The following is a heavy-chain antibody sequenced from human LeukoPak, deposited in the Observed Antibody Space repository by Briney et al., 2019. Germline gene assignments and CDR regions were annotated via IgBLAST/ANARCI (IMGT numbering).Heavy chain of an antibody. CDR3: GRSPHPAYNHLDY. J-gene: IGHJ4*02. Sequence: GGSLRLSCAASGFTFSDFYMNWIRQAPGKGPEWLLYMNGDGGKIYYADSVKGRFTVSRDNAGNSLYLQMNNLRPDDSAVYYCGRSPHPAYNHLDYWGQGALVNVSS. CDR1: GFTFSDFY. D-gene: IGHD5-24*01. CDR2: MNGDGGKI. V-gene: IGHV3-11*01.